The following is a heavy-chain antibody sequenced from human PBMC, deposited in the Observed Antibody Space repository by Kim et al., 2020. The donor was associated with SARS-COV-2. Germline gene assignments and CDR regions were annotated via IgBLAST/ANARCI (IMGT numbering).Heavy chain of an antibody. D-gene: IGHD3-10*01. CDR2: ISGSGGST. CDR3: AKDRARGVISSYYYYGMDV. V-gene: IGHV3-23*01. CDR1: GFTFSSYA. Sequence: GGSLRLSCAASGFTFSSYAMSWVRQAPGKGLEWVSAISGSGGSTYYADSVKGRFTISRDNSKNTLYLQMNSLRAEDTAVYYCAKDRARGVISSYYYYGMDVWGQGTTVTVSS. J-gene: IGHJ6*02.